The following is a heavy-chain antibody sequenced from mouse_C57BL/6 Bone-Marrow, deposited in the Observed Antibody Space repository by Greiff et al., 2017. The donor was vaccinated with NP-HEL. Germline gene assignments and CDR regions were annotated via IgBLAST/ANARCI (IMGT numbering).Heavy chain of an antibody. CDR1: GFNIKDDY. D-gene: IGHD2-2*01. J-gene: IGHJ2*01. CDR2: IAPENGDT. CDR3: TTGYGYDSYYFDY. Sequence: VQLQQSGAELVRPGASVKLSCTASGFNIKDDYMHWVKQRPEQGLEWIGWIAPENGDTEYASNFPGQATITADTSSNTSYLQLSSLTSEDTAVYYCTTGYGYDSYYFDYWGQGTTLTVSS. V-gene: IGHV14-4*01.